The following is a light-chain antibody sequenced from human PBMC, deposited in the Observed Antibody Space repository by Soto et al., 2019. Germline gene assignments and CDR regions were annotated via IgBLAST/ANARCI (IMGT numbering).Light chain of an antibody. CDR3: CSYAGSSTFYV. CDR1: SSDVGGYGY. V-gene: IGLV2-11*01. J-gene: IGLJ1*01. CDR2: DVY. Sequence: QSALTQPRSVSGSHGQSVTISCTGTSSDVGGYGYVSWYQQHPGKAPKLMIYDVYNRPSGVPDRFSGSKSGNTASLTISGLQAEDEAVYYYCSYAGSSTFYVFGTGTKVTVL.